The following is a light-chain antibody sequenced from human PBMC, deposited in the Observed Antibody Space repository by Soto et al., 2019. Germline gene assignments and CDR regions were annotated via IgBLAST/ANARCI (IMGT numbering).Light chain of an antibody. CDR2: LGS. CDR3: MQALQSPLT. Sequence: DIVMTQSPRSLPVTPAEAASISCRSSQSLLHYNAYNYLDWYLQRPGQSPQLLIYLGSNRAPGVPDRFSGSGSGTELTFKISRVEAEDVGVYYCMQALQSPLTFGGGTKVEIK. J-gene: IGKJ4*01. CDR1: QSLLHYNAYNY. V-gene: IGKV2-28*01.